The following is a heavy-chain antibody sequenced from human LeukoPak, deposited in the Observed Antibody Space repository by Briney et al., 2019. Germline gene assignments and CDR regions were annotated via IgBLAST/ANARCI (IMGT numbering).Heavy chain of an antibody. Sequence: TGGSLRLSCAASGFTFSSYAMSWVRQAPGKGLEWVSAISGSGGSTYYADSVKGRFTISRDNSKNTLYLQINSLRAEDTAVYYCATHRNYYDSSQPPYWGQGTLVTVSS. CDR1: GFTFSSYA. CDR2: ISGSGGST. CDR3: ATHRNYYDSSQPPY. V-gene: IGHV3-23*01. D-gene: IGHD3-22*01. J-gene: IGHJ4*02.